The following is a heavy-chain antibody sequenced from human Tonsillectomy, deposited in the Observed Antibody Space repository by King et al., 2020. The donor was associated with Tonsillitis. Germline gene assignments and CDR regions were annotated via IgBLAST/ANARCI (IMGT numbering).Heavy chain of an antibody. Sequence: VQLVESGAEVKKPGESLKISCKGSGYSFSNYWIAWVRQMPGKGLESMGIIYPGDSDTRYSPSFQGQVTISVDKSISTAYLQWSSLKASDTAMYYCARRGGSQFYYYCMDVWGKGTTVTVSS. J-gene: IGHJ6*03. D-gene: IGHD1-26*01. CDR2: IYPGDSDT. CDR1: GYSFSNYW. CDR3: ARRGGSQFYYYCMDV. V-gene: IGHV5-51*03.